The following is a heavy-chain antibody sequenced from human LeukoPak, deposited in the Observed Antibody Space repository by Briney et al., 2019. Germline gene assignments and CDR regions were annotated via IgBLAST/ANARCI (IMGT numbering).Heavy chain of an antibody. J-gene: IGHJ4*02. D-gene: IGHD6-13*01. Sequence: PGGSLRLSCAVSGFTFRSYAMNWVRQAPGKGLEWVSVIYSDGNTYYADSVKGRFIISRDNSKNTLYLQMNSLRAEDTAVYYCARYDSSWYYFDYWGRGTLVTVSS. CDR1: GFTFRSYA. CDR2: IYSDGNT. V-gene: IGHV3-53*01. CDR3: ARYDSSWYYFDY.